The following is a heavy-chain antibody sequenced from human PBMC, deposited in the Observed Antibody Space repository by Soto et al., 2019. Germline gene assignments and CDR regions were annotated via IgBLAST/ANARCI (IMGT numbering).Heavy chain of an antibody. Sequence: GGSLRLSCAASGFTFSSYSMNWVRQAPGKGLEWVSYISSSSGTIYYADSVKGRFTISRDNAQKSLYLQMNSLGDEDTAVYYCARDRRYCSSITCYGLGGIDYWGQGTLVTVSS. V-gene: IGHV3-48*02. CDR2: ISSSSGTI. CDR1: GFTFSSYS. J-gene: IGHJ4*02. D-gene: IGHD2-2*01. CDR3: ARDRRYCSSITCYGLGGIDY.